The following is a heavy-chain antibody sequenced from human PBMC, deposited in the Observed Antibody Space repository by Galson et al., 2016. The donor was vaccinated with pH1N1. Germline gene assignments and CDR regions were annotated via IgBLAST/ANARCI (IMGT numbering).Heavy chain of an antibody. D-gene: IGHD3-10*01. CDR3: ARDHFGWAFDV. V-gene: IGHV3-11*01. CDR2: ISGSDTTI. CDR1: GFPFSHYY. Sequence: SLRLSCAASGFPFSHYYMGWIRQAPGKGLEWISYISGSDTTIYYADSARGRFTISRDNAQNSLYLHMNSLRAEDTAVYYCARDHFGWAFDVWGQGTMVTVSP. J-gene: IGHJ3*01.